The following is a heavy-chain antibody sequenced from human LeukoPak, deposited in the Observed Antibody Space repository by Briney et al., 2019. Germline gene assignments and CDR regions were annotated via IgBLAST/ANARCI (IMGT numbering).Heavy chain of an antibody. D-gene: IGHD2-2*01. CDR1: GFTFSNFW. CDR2: MNDDGTNT. Sequence: GSLRLSCAASGFTFSNFWMHWVRQAPGKGLVWVSHMNDDGTNTGYADSVKGRFTISRDNAKNTLYLQMNSLRAEDTAIYYCARGGVPAAKDYWGQGTLVTVSS. J-gene: IGHJ4*02. V-gene: IGHV3-74*01. CDR3: ARGGVPAAKDY.